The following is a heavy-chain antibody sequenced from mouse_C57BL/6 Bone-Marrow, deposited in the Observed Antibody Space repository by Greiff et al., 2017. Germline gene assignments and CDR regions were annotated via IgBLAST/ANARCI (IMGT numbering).Heavy chain of an antibody. CDR1: GYTFTSYW. D-gene: IGHD1-1*01. CDR2: INPSNGGT. J-gene: IGHJ1*03. Sequence: VQLQQPGTELVKPGASVKLSCKASGYTFTSYWMHWVKQRPGQGLEWIGNINPSNGGTNYNEKFKSKATLTVDKSSSTAYMQLSSLTSEDAAVYYCAIWDYYGSRGDFDVWGTGTTVTVSS. V-gene: IGHV1-53*01. CDR3: AIWDYYGSRGDFDV.